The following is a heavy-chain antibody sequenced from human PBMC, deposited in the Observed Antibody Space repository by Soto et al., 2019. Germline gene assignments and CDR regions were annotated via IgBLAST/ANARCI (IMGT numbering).Heavy chain of an antibody. V-gene: IGHV3-23*01. J-gene: IGHJ5*01. CDR1: GFRFTTRA. D-gene: IGHD1-26*01. CDR3: TTHEEGAPWAGGFDS. CDR2: IRPGGDST. Sequence: RXSFAASGFRFTTRAMSWVRQAPGKGLEWVASIRPGGDSTYYADSVKGRFAVSRDNSNVTLYLQMDSLRVEDTAIYYCTTHEEGAPWAGGFDSWGQGTLVTVSS.